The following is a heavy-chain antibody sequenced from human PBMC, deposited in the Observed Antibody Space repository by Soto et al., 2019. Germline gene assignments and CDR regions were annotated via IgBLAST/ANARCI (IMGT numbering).Heavy chain of an antibody. V-gene: IGHV4-34*01. CDR2: ISQSGNT. D-gene: IGHD6-6*01. J-gene: IGHJ4*02. CDR1: IGSCSGYY. Sequence: SETLSLKCAIYIGSCSGYYWSWIRQTPGKGLEWIGEISQSGNTNYSPSLKSRVSISIDTSKKQFSLNLASVSAADTAVYYCARAPKVSGSSQTRPDFWGQGTLVTVSS. CDR3: ARAPKVSGSSQTRPDF.